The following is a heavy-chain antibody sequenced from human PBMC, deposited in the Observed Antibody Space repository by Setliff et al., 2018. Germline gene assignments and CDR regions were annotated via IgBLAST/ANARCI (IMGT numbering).Heavy chain of an antibody. CDR1: GGSISTYY. CDR2: VYYNGMA. V-gene: IGHV4-59*01. CDR3: ARGGTFRYFDY. J-gene: IGHJ4*02. Sequence: SDTLSLTCTVSGGSISTYYWSWIRQPPGKGLEYIGFVYYNGMANYSPSLKSRVTVSIDTSKSQFSLNLRSVTAADTAVYYCARGGTFRYFDYWGQGTPVTVSS. D-gene: IGHD5-12*01.